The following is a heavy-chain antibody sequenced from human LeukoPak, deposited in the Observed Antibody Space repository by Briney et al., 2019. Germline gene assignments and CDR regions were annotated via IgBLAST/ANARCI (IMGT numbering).Heavy chain of an antibody. CDR3: ARAGGSYDAFDY. D-gene: IGHD1-26*01. J-gene: IGHJ4*02. Sequence: QAGVSLRLSCAASGFTFSSYGMHWVRQAPGKGLEWVAIIWYDGSNKYYADSVKGRFTISRDNSKNTLYPQMNSLRAEDTAAYYCARAGGSYDAFDYWGQGTLVTVSS. V-gene: IGHV3-33*01. CDR1: GFTFSSYG. CDR2: IWYDGSNK.